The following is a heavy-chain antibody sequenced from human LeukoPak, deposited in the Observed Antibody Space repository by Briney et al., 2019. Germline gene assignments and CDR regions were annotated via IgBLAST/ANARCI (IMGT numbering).Heavy chain of an antibody. CDR3: ARDGTAASLYFDL. D-gene: IGHD6-6*01. CDR1: GFTFTDYW. V-gene: IGHV3-7*01. J-gene: IGHJ4*01. CDR2: IRQDGSEK. Sequence: GGSLRLSCEVSGFTFTDYWMNWVRQAPGEGPEWVASIRQDGSEKTYVDSVKGRFTISRDNTKNSLSLKLNGLRPENTAVYYCARDGTAASLYFDLWGQGTLVTVSS.